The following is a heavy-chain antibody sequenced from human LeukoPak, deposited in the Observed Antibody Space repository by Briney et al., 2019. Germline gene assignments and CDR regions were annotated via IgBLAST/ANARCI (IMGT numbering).Heavy chain of an antibody. CDR2: ISAYNGNT. V-gene: IGHV1-18*01. Sequence: ASVKVSCRASGYTFTSYGISWVRQAPGQGLEWMGWISAYNGNTNYAQKFQGRVTMTEDTSTDTAYMELGSLRSEDTAVYYCATAGGITSGWFDPWGQGTLVTVSS. J-gene: IGHJ5*02. CDR3: ATAGGITSGWFDP. D-gene: IGHD3-10*01. CDR1: GYTFTSYG.